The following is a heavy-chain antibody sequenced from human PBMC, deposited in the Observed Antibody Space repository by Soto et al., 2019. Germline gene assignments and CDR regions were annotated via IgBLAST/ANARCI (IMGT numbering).Heavy chain of an antibody. CDR1: GFTFSSYG. CDR3: ARDDMIATAKGALYNWFDP. Sequence: QVQLVESGGGVVQPGRSLRLSCAASGFTFSSYGMHWVRQAPGKGLEWVAVISYDGSNKFYADSVKGRLTISRDNSKNTVFLQVNSLRVEDTAVYYCARDDMIATAKGALYNWFDPWGQGTLVTVSS. D-gene: IGHD3-22*01. CDR2: ISYDGSNK. J-gene: IGHJ5*02. V-gene: IGHV3-30*03.